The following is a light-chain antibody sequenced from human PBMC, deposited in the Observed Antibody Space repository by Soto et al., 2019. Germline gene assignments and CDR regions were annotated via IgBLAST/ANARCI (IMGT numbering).Light chain of an antibody. V-gene: IGKV1-5*03. J-gene: IGKJ1*01. Sequence: DIQMTQSPSTLSASVGDSVTITCRASQSISSWLAWYQQKPGTAPKLLIYKASTLQSGVPSRFSGSGSGSEFTLTIISPQPDDSATYYCQQYKDNWTFGQGTKVEIK. CDR3: QQYKDNWT. CDR1: QSISSW. CDR2: KAS.